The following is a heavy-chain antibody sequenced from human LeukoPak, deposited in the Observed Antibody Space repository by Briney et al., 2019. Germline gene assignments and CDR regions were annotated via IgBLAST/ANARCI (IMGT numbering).Heavy chain of an antibody. CDR2: ISGSGGTT. Sequence: GGSLRLSCAASGLTFSSYAMSWVRQAPGKGLEWVSGISGSGGTTHYADSVKGRFTISRDNSKNTLYLQMNSLRAGDTAVYYCVKGGNGYCTNGICSPRVVAAIDNWGQGTLVTVSS. CDR3: VKGGNGYCTNGICSPRVVAAIDN. CDR1: GLTFSSYA. J-gene: IGHJ4*02. D-gene: IGHD2-8*01. V-gene: IGHV3-23*01.